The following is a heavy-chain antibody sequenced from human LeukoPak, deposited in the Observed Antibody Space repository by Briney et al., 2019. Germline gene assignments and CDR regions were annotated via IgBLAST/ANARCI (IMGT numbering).Heavy chain of an antibody. V-gene: IGHV3-48*01. Sequence: GGSLRLSCAASGFTFSSYSMNWVRQAPGKGLEWVSYISSSSSTIYYADSVKGRFTISRDNSKNTLYLQMNSLRAEDTAVYYCAKDLGYYYDSSGYYYPLDAFDIWGQGTMVTVSS. CDR1: GFTFSSYS. D-gene: IGHD3-22*01. CDR2: ISSSSSTI. J-gene: IGHJ3*02. CDR3: AKDLGYYYDSSGYYYPLDAFDI.